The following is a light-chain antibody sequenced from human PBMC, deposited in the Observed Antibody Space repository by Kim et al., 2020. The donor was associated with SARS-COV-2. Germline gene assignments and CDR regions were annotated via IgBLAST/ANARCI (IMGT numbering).Light chain of an antibody. Sequence: EIVLTQSPGTLSLSPGERATLSCRVSQSISSSYLGWYQQKPGQAPRLLIYGASSRATGIPDRFSGSGSGTDFTLTISRLEPEDFAVYYCQHYGSAPYSFGQGTKLEI. CDR1: QSISSSY. J-gene: IGKJ2*03. CDR2: GAS. CDR3: QHYGSAPYS. V-gene: IGKV3-20*01.